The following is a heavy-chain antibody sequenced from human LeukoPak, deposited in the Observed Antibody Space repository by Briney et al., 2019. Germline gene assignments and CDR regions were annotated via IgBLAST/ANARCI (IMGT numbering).Heavy chain of an antibody. V-gene: IGHV3-53*05. CDR1: GFDVSRHY. CDR2: IYSDGST. J-gene: IGHJ4*02. CDR3: MDTAVG. D-gene: IGHD5-18*01. Sequence: GGSLRLSCAASGFDVSRHYMTWVRQPPGKGLEWVSVIYSDGSTYYADSVKGRFTISRDNSKNTAYLQMNRLRVEDTAVYSCMDTAVGWGQGTLVTVSS.